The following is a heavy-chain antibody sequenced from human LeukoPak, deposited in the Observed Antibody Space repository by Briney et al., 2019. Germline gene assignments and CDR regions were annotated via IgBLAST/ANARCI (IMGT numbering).Heavy chain of an antibody. CDR2: ISGSGGST. D-gene: IGHD3-22*01. CDR1: GFTFSSYG. Sequence: GGTLRLSCAASGFTFSSYGMSWVRQAPGKGLEWVSTISGSGGSTYYADSVKGRFTISRDNSKNTLYLQMNSLRAEDTAVYYCAKSRSAFKYDSSGYEVPGAFDIWGQGTMVTVSS. CDR3: AKSRSAFKYDSSGYEVPGAFDI. J-gene: IGHJ3*02. V-gene: IGHV3-23*01.